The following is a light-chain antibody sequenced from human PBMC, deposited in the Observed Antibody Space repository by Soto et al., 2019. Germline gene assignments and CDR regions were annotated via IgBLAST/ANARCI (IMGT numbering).Light chain of an antibody. J-gene: IGLJ2*01. CDR3: QSYDSSLTVV. Sequence: QSVLTQPPSVSGGPGQRVTISCTGSSSNIGAGYDVHWYQQVPGTAPKLLIYGNINRPSGVPDRFSGSKSGTSASLAITGLQADDEADYYCQSYDSSLTVVFGGGTKVTVL. V-gene: IGLV1-40*01. CDR1: SSNIGAGYD. CDR2: GNI.